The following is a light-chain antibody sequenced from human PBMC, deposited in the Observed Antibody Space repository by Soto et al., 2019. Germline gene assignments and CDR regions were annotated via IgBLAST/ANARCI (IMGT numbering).Light chain of an antibody. Sequence: IQMTQSPSSLSASVGDRVTITCRASQDITRWLAWYQQKPGKAPKLLIYGASSLQSGVPSRFSGSGSETDFTLTISSLQPEDSATYYCQQTNTFPLTFGGGTKVDIK. CDR2: GAS. CDR1: QDITRW. J-gene: IGKJ4*01. V-gene: IGKV1-12*01. CDR3: QQTNTFPLT.